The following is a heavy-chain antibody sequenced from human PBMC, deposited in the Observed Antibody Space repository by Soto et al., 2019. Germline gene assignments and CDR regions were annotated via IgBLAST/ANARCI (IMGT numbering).Heavy chain of an antibody. CDR3: AKDRTVAARNFDY. CDR2: ISTSIDAT. V-gene: IGHV3-23*01. Sequence: GGSLRLSCAASGFAFSNYAMHWVRQAPGKGLEWVSSISTSIDATYYADSVKGRFTISRDDSKNTLYLQMDTLRAEDSAVEYCAKDRTVAARNFDYWGQGTQVTVSS. CDR1: GFAFSNYA. J-gene: IGHJ4*02. D-gene: IGHD6-6*01.